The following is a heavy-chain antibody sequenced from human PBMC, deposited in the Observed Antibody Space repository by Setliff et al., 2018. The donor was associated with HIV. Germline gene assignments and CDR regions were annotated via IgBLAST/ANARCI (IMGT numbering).Heavy chain of an antibody. Sequence: PSETLSLTCIVSGDAISNGLYWGWIRQPPGKGLEWIGSIYYSGSTYYNPSLKSRVTISVDTSKNQFSLKLSSVTAADTAVYYCARAPLEYSGYDYLRYFDYWGQGTLVTVSS. CDR3: ARAPLEYSGYDYLRYFDY. CDR1: GDAISNGLY. CDR2: IYYSGST. V-gene: IGHV4-38-2*02. J-gene: IGHJ4*02. D-gene: IGHD5-12*01.